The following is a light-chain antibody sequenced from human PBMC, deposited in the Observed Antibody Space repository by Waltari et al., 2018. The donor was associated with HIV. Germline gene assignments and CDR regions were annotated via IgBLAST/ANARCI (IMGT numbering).Light chain of an antibody. Sequence: QSALTQPASASGSPGQSITISCTGTSNDVGGYDYVSWYQQHPGKAPKLMIYDVSKRPSGVPNRFSGSKSGNTASLTISGLQAEDEGHYYCSSYIGSSTVFFGGGTKLTVL. CDR1: SNDVGGYDY. CDR3: SSYIGSSTVF. V-gene: IGLV2-14*03. J-gene: IGLJ2*01. CDR2: DVS.